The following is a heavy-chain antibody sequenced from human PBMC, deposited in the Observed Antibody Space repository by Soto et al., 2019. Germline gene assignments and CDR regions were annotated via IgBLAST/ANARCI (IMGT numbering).Heavy chain of an antibody. CDR1: GYPFRSYV. D-gene: IGHD3-22*01. Sequence: ASVKVSCKASGYPFRSYVMHWVRQAVGQRLEWMGWINPDNGNTKFSQKFQGRVTIARDTSATTVYMELSSLRSEDTAMYYCARDPNYYASSGAFDIWGQGTMVTVSS. J-gene: IGHJ3*02. CDR2: INPDNGNT. V-gene: IGHV1-3*01. CDR3: ARDPNYYASSGAFDI.